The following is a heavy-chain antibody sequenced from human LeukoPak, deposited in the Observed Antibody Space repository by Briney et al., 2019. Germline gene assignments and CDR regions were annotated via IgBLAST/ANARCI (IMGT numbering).Heavy chain of an antibody. CDR2: IIPIFGTA. D-gene: IGHD4-17*01. V-gene: IGHV1-69*01. CDR1: GGTFSSYA. J-gene: IGHJ4*02. CDR3: ARGPPNDYGDPSFDY. Sequence: GSSVKVSCKASGGTFSSYAISWVRQAPGQGLEWMGGIIPIFGTANYAQKFQGRVTITADESTSTAYMELNSLRSEDTAVYYCARGPPNDYGDPSFDYWGQGTLVTVSS.